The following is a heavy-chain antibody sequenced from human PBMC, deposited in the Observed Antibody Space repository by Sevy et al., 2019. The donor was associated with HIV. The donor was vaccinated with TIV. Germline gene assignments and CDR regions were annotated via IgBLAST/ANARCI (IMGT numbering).Heavy chain of an antibody. D-gene: IGHD3-22*01. V-gene: IGHV3-9*01. J-gene: IGHJ6*02. CDR3: AKDQLMGYYESYGMDV. CDR1: GFKFDDYA. Sequence: GGSLRLSCATSGFKFDDYAMNWVRQAPGKGLEWVSSISWNSGSRDYADSVRGRFTISRDKAKNSVHLQMNNLRPEDTALYYCAKDQLMGYYESYGMDVWGQGTAVTVSS. CDR2: ISWNSGSR.